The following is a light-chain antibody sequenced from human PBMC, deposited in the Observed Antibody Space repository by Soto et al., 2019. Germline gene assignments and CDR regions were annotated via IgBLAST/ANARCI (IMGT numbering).Light chain of an antibody. CDR3: ISYTSGTSPYV. Sequence: QSALTQAASVSGCPGQSITISCTGTSSDVGGYNYVSWYQHHPGKAPKLIIYEVTNRPSGVSNRFSGSKSGNTASLTISGLQAEDESDYYCISYTSGTSPYVFGTGTKVTVL. CDR2: EVT. CDR1: SSDVGGYNY. V-gene: IGLV2-14*01. J-gene: IGLJ1*01.